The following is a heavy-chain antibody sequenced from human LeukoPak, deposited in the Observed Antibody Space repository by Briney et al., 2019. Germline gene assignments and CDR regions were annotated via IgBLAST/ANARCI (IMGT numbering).Heavy chain of an antibody. CDR1: GYTFTSYD. D-gene: IGHD2-15*01. CDR2: MNPNSGNT. CDR3: ARYVRLVARLYYYYGMDV. V-gene: IGHV1-8*01. Sequence: ASVKVSCKASGYTFTSYDINWVRQATGQGLEWMGWMNPNSGNTGYAQKFQGRVTMTRNTSISTAYMGLSSLRSEDTAVYYCARYVRLVARLYYYYGMDVWGQGTTVTVSS. J-gene: IGHJ6*02.